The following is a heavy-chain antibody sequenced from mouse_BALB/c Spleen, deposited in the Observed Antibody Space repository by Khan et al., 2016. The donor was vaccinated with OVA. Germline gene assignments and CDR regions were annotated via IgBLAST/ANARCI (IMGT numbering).Heavy chain of an antibody. CDR3: ARTARIKY. V-gene: IGHV3-2*02. D-gene: IGHD1-2*01. CDR2: ISYSGCT. Sequence: EVQLVESGPGLVKPSQSLSLTCTVTGYSITSGYGWNWIRQFPGNKLEWMGYISYSGCTNYNPSLKSRISITRDTSKNQFFLQLNSVTTEDTATYYCARTARIKYWGQGTMLTVSS. CDR1: GYSITSGYG. J-gene: IGHJ2*01.